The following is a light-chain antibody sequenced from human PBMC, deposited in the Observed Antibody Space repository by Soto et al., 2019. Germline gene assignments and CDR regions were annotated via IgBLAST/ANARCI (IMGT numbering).Light chain of an antibody. Sequence: EIVLTQSPGTLSLSPGERATLSCRASQSVRSSYLAWYQQKPGQAPRLLIYGASSRATGIPDRFSGSGSGTDFTLTISRLEPEDFAVYYCQQYGSSPVTWTFGQGTKVEIK. CDR1: QSVRSSY. CDR3: QQYGSSPVTWT. J-gene: IGKJ1*01. V-gene: IGKV3-20*01. CDR2: GAS.